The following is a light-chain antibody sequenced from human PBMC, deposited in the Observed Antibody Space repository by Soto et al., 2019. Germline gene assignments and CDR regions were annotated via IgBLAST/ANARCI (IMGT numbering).Light chain of an antibody. J-gene: IGKJ1*01. V-gene: IGKV3-20*01. Sequence: EMVLTQSPGTLSLSPGDRATLSRRASQRVSARYLAWYHQKPGQAPRLLILGASDRATCIPDRFSGSGSGTDFPLAIDRLEPQDFAMYYCQQYRDSPPTFGQGTKV. CDR2: GAS. CDR1: QRVSARY. CDR3: QQYRDSPPT.